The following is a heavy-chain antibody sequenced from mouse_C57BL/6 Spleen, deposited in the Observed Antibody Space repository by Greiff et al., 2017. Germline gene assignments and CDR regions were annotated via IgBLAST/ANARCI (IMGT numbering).Heavy chain of an antibody. J-gene: IGHJ2*01. CDR1: GFTFSDYG. V-gene: IGHV5-17*01. Sequence: EVQVVESGGGLVKPGGSQKLSCAASGFTFSDYGMHWVRQAPEKGLEWVAYISSGSSTIYYADTVKGRFTISRDNAKNTLFLQMTSLRSEDTAMYYCARTYYRGYFDYWGQGTTLTVSS. D-gene: IGHD2-14*01. CDR3: ARTYYRGYFDY. CDR2: ISSGSSTI.